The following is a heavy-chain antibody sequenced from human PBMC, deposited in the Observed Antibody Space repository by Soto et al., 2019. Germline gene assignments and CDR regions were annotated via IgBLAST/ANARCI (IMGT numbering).Heavy chain of an antibody. CDR1: GTSINSYY. CDR3: ARDRYYDNSGRYYYYYGMDV. J-gene: IGHJ6*02. Sequence: PSETLSLTCTVSGTSINSYYCSWIRQPPGKGLEWIGYIFYSGSTNYNPSLKSRVTVSVDTSKNQFSLKLSSVTAADTAVYYCARDRYYDNSGRYYYYYGMDVWGQGTTVTVSS. D-gene: IGHD3-22*01. CDR2: IFYSGST. V-gene: IGHV4-59*01.